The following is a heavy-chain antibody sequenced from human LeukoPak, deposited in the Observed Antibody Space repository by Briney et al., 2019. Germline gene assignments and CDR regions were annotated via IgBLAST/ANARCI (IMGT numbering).Heavy chain of an antibody. CDR1: GFTFSSYA. Sequence: GGSLRLSCAASGFTFSSYAMSWVRQAPGKGLEWVPAISGSGGSTYYADSVKGRFTISRDNSKNTLYLQMNSLRAEDTAVYYCAKDGSYSSTIIYWGQGTLVTVSS. V-gene: IGHV3-23*01. CDR2: ISGSGGST. D-gene: IGHD2-2*01. CDR3: AKDGSYSSTIIY. J-gene: IGHJ4*02.